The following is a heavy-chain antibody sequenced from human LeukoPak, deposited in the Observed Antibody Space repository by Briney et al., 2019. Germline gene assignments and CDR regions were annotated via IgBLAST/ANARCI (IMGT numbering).Heavy chain of an antibody. Sequence: PGGSLRLSCAASGFTFSSYVMHWVRQAPGKGLEWVAVISYDGSNKYYADSVKGRFTISRDNSKNTLYLQMNSLRAEDTAVYYCAISLYSSSGLRYWGQGTLVTVSS. D-gene: IGHD6-13*01. J-gene: IGHJ4*02. V-gene: IGHV3-30*01. CDR3: AISLYSSSGLRY. CDR1: GFTFSSYV. CDR2: ISYDGSNK.